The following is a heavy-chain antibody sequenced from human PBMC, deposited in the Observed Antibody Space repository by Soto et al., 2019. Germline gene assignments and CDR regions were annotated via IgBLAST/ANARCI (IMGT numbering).Heavy chain of an antibody. Sequence: QVQLVQSGAEVKKPGASVKVSCNASGDTFADYYIHWVRQAPGQGLEWMGTVNPSGGHTTYAQHFLGRMTMTRDTSTSTLYRELTSLTSDDTAVYYCARGGHVVVVTAALDFWGQGTLVTVSS. CDR1: GDTFADYY. CDR2: VNPSGGHT. D-gene: IGHD2-21*02. CDR3: ARGGHVVVVTAALDF. V-gene: IGHV1-46*01. J-gene: IGHJ4*02.